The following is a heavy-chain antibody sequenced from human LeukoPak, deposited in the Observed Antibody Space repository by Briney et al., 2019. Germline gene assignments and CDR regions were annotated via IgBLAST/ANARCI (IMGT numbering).Heavy chain of an antibody. D-gene: IGHD1-14*01. Sequence: GSLRLSCAASGFTFSGSWMSWVRQAPGKGMEWVASMNPDGSGRYYVDSVKGRFTIARDNAKNSLYLLMDSLRAEDTAAYYCVRAPNHGAVDIWDQGTLVTVSS. CDR2: MNPDGSGR. CDR1: GFTFSGSW. CDR3: VRAPNHGAVDI. J-gene: IGHJ3*02. V-gene: IGHV3-7*01.